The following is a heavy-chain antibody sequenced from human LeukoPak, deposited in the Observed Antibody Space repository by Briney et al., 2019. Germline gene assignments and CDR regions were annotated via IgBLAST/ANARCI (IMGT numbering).Heavy chain of an antibody. J-gene: IGHJ4*02. CDR3: ARSEMGIVGATSPGFAVNY. CDR2: INPSGGST. D-gene: IGHD1-26*01. Sequence: ASVKVSCKASGYTFTSYGINWVRQAPGQGLEWMGIINPSGGSTSYAQKFQGRVTMTRDTSTSTVYMELSSLRSEDTAVYYCARSEMGIVGATSPGFAVNYWGQGTLVTVSS. CDR1: GYTFTSYG. V-gene: IGHV1-46*01.